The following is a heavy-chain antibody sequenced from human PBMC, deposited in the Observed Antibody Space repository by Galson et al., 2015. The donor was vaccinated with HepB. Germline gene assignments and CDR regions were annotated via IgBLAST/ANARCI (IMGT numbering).Heavy chain of an antibody. CDR2: ISSIGDST. J-gene: IGHJ4*02. D-gene: IGHD3-10*01. Sequence: SLRLSCAASGFIFSSYAMTWVRQAPGKGLEWVSTISSIGDSTYYADCVTGRFTISRDNSDNTLYLQMNSLRTEDTAVYYCTKSRYFGSGSLDYWGQGTLVTVSS. V-gene: IGHV3-23*01. CDR1: GFIFSSYA. CDR3: TKSRYFGSGSLDY.